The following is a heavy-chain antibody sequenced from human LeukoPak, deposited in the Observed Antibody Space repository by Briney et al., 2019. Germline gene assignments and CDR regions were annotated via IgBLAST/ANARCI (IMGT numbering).Heavy chain of an antibody. CDR3: ARDVSRSGLLWFGAGTNYYYYYGMDV. V-gene: IGHV1-2*02. Sequence: PAASVKVSCKASGYTFTGYYMHWVRQAPGQGLEWMGWINPNSGGTNYAQKFQGRVTMTRDTSISTAYMELSRLRSDDTAVYYCARDVSRSGLLWFGAGTNYYYYYGMDVWGQGTTVTVSS. J-gene: IGHJ6*02. CDR2: INPNSGGT. CDR1: GYTFTGYY. D-gene: IGHD3-10*01.